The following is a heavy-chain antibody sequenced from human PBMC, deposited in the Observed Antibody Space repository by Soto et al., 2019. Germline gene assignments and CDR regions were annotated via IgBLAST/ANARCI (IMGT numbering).Heavy chain of an antibody. CDR1: GFDFRSYE. CDR3: ARETLRDAIDI. V-gene: IGHV3-48*03. CDR2: IRANDESI. Sequence: GGALRLSCVASGFDFRSYEMNWVRQAPGKGLEWVSNIRANDESIYYADSVKGRVSVSRDNAKNPLFLEMNSLRVDDTAVYYCARETLRDAIDIWGQGTMVTVSS. J-gene: IGHJ3*02.